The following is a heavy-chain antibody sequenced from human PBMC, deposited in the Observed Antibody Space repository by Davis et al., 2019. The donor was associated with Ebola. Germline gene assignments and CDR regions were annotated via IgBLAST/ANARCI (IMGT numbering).Heavy chain of an antibody. D-gene: IGHD2-2*01. CDR3: AKDTSNIWFDM. J-gene: IGHJ3*02. Sequence: PGGSLRLSCAASGFPFGSYAMHWVRQAPGKGLESVARISTNGETTYYADSVKGRFTISRDNSKNTLYLQMNGLRVEDTAIYYCAKDTSNIWFDMWGQGTNVTVSS. V-gene: IGHV3-64D*08. CDR1: GFPFGSYA. CDR2: ISTNGETT.